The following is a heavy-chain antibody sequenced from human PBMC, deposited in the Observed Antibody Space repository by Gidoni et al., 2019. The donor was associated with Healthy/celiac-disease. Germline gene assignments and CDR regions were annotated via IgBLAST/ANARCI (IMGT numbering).Heavy chain of an antibody. D-gene: IGHD3-9*01. CDR3: ARDLRYNWCDH. V-gene: IGHV4-30-2*01. Sequence: QLQLQESGSGLVKPSQTLSLTCAVSGGSISSGGYSWSWMRQPPGKGLEWIGYIYHSGSTYYNPSRKSRVTVSVDRSKDQFSLKLSSVAAADTAVYYCARDLRYNWCDHWGQGTLVTVSS. J-gene: IGHJ5*02. CDR1: GGSISSGGYS. CDR2: IYHSGST.